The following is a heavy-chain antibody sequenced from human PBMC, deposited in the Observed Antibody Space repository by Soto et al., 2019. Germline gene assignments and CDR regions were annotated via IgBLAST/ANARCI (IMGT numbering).Heavy chain of an antibody. CDR2: MNPNSGNT. CDR1: GYTCTIYD. V-gene: IGHV1-8*01. CDR3: ARQARRRTSNWFDP. J-gene: IGHJ5*02. Sequence: ASVKVSCKASGYTCTIYDINGVLQSTLQGREWMGWMNPNSGNTGYAQKFQGRVTMTRNTSISTAYMELSSLRSEDTAVYYCARQARRRTSNWFDPWGQGTLVTVSS.